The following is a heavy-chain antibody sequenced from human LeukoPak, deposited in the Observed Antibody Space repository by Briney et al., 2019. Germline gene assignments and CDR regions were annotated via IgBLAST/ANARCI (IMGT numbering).Heavy chain of an antibody. Sequence: SETLSLTCTVSGGSISSYYWSWIRQPAGKGLEWIGRIYTSGSTNYNPSLKSRVTISVDTSKNQFSLKLSSVTAADTAVYYCARAPGAAAGTEYYFDYWGQGTLVTVSS. CDR3: ARAPGAAAGTEYYFDY. CDR1: GGSISSYY. V-gene: IGHV4-4*07. D-gene: IGHD6-13*01. CDR2: IYTSGST. J-gene: IGHJ4*02.